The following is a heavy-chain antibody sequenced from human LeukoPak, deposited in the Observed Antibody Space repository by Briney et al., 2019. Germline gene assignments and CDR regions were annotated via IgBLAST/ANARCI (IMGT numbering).Heavy chain of an antibody. J-gene: IGHJ6*02. V-gene: IGHV3-23*01. D-gene: IGHD6-25*01. CDR2: ISGSGGST. CDR1: GFTFSSYS. Sequence: GGSLRLSCAASGFTFSSYSMNWVRQAPGKGLEWVSAISGSGGSTYYADSVKGRFTISRDNSKNTLYLQMNSLRAEDTAVYYCAKSLIIAAAPGMDVWGQGTTVTVSS. CDR3: AKSLIIAAAPGMDV.